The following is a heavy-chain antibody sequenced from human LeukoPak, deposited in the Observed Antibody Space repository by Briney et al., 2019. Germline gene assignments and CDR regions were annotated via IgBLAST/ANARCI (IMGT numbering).Heavy chain of an antibody. CDR3: ARDGIAVAGYYYYYYGMDV. Sequence: ASVKVSCKASGYTFTGYYMHWVRQAPGQGLEWMGWINPNSGGTNYAQKFQGRVTLTRDTSISTAYMELSRLRSDDTAVYYCARDGIAVAGYYYYYYGMDVWGQGTTVTVSS. J-gene: IGHJ6*02. V-gene: IGHV1-2*02. CDR1: GYTFTGYY. CDR2: INPNSGGT. D-gene: IGHD6-19*01.